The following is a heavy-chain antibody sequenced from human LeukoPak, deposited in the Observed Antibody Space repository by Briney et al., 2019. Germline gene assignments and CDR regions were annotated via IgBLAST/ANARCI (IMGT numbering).Heavy chain of an antibody. D-gene: IGHD6-13*01. J-gene: IGHJ4*02. CDR3: ARELSRYSSSWTH. CDR1: GFTFSDHY. V-gene: IGHV3-72*01. Sequence: GGSLRLSCAASGFTFSDHYVDWVRQAPGKGLEWVGRSRNKANDYTTEYAASVRGRFTISRDDLQNSLYLQMNSLRAEDTAVYYCARELSRYSSSWTHWGQGTPVTVSS. CDR2: SRNKANDYTT.